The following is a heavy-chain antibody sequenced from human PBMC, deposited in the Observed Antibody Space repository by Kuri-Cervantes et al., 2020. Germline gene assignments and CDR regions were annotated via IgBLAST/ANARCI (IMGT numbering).Heavy chain of an antibody. CDR1: GFTFSSYA. Sequence: GESLKISCAASGFTFSSYAMSWVRQAPGKGLEWVSSISRSSDYIYYADSVRGRFTISRDNANNSLSLQMTSLRAEDTAVYYCASGYDILTVEYWGQGSLVTVSS. CDR3: ASGYDILTVEY. J-gene: IGHJ4*02. D-gene: IGHD3-9*01. CDR2: ISRSSDYI. V-gene: IGHV3-21*06.